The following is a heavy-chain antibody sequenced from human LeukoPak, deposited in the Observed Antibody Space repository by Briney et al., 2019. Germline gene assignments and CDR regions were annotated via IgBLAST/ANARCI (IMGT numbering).Heavy chain of an antibody. CDR2: INPSGDST. V-gene: IGHV1-46*01. CDR1: GYTFTSYY. D-gene: IGHD4-17*01. Sequence: ASVKVSCKASGYTFTSYYMHWVRQAPGQGLEWMGIINPSGDSTSYAQKFQGRVTMTRDTSTSTVYMELSSLRSEDTAVYYCARDSGGTTGREYFDYWGQGTLVTVSS. J-gene: IGHJ4*02. CDR3: ARDSGGTTGREYFDY.